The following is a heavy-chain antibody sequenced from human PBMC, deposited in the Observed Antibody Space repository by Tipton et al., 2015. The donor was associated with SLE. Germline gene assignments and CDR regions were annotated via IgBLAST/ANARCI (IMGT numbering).Heavy chain of an antibody. CDR2: ITNSGNT. V-gene: IGHV4-39*01. CDR3: ARHQGPYSSSWFGWFDP. D-gene: IGHD6-13*01. J-gene: IGHJ5*02. Sequence: TLSLTCTVSGVSISGSSYYWDWIRQPPGKGPGWIGRITNSGNTYYTPSFQSRVTMSVDTSKNHFSLKLSSVTAADTAVYYCARHQGPYSSSWFGWFDPWGQGTLVTVSS. CDR1: GVSISGSSYY.